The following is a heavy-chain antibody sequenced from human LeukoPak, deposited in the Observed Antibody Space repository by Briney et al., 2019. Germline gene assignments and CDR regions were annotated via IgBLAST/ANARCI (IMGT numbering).Heavy chain of an antibody. D-gene: IGHD6-19*01. CDR3: ASTKPGYSSGWPRNYYYYYMDV. J-gene: IGHJ6*03. V-gene: IGHV4-59*08. CDR2: IYYSGST. Sequence: SETLSLTCTVSGDSISSYYWRWIRQPPGEGLEWIGYIYYSGSTSYNPSLKSRVTISVDTSKNQFSLKLSSVTAADTAVYYCASTKPGYSSGWPRNYYYYYMDVWGKGTTVTVSS. CDR1: GDSISSYY.